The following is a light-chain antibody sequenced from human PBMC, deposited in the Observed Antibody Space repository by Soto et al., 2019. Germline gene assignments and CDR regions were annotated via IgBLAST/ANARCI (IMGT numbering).Light chain of an antibody. CDR1: QDINTY. J-gene: IGKJ1*01. CDR2: AAS. CDR3: QQRSNWPPTWT. Sequence: DIQLTQSPSFLSASVGDRVTITCRASQDINTYLAWYQQKPGKAPKLLIFAASTLQNGVPSRFSGSGSGTEFTVTITSLQPEDFATYYCQQRSNWPPTWTFGQGTKVEVK. V-gene: IGKV1-9*01.